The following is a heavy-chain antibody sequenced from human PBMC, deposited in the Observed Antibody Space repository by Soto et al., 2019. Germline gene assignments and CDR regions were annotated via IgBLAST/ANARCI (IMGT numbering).Heavy chain of an antibody. CDR3: ARDGSSGYVGAFDI. CDR2: IWYDGSNK. D-gene: IGHD5-18*01. V-gene: IGHV3-33*01. J-gene: IGHJ3*02. CDR1: GFTFSSYG. Sequence: GGSLRLSCAASGFTFSSYGMHWVRQAPGKGLEWVAVIWYDGSNKCYADSVKGRFTISRDNSKNTLYLQMNSLRAEDTAVYYCARDGSSGYVGAFDIWAQGTMVTVSS.